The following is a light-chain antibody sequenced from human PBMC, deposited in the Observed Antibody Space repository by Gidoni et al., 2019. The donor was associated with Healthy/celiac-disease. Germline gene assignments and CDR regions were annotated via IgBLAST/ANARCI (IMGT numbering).Light chain of an antibody. CDR3: QQYGSSPTWT. CDR1: QSVSSSY. J-gene: IGKJ1*01. CDR2: GAS. Sequence: EIVLTQSPGTLSLSPGERATLSGRASQSVSSSYLAWYQQKPGHAPRLLIYGASSRATGIPDRFSGSGSGTDFTLTISRLEPEDFAVYYCQQYGSSPTWTFGQGTKVEIK. V-gene: IGKV3-20*01.